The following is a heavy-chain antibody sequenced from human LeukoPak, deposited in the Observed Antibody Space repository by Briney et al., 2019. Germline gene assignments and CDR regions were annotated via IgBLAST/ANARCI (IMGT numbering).Heavy chain of an antibody. CDR3: AKEKYGRYYYDSSGYYWDY. Sequence: GGSLRLSCAASGFTFSSYAMSWVRQAPGRGLEWVSAISGSGGSTYYADSVKGRFTISRDNSKNTLYLQMNSLRAEDTAVYYCAKEKYGRYYYDSSGYYWDYWGQGTLVTVSS. CDR2: ISGSGGST. V-gene: IGHV3-23*01. J-gene: IGHJ4*02. CDR1: GFTFSSYA. D-gene: IGHD3-22*01.